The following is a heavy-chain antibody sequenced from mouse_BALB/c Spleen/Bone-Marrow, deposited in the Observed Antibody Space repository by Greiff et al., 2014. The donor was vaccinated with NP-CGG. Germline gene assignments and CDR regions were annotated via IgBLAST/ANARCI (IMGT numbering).Heavy chain of an antibody. CDR2: IDPANYNT. Sequence: EVKLMESGAELVKPGASVKLSCTASGFNIKDTYMHWVKQRPEQGLEWIGRIDPANYNTKYDPQFQGKATITADTSSNTAYLQLSSLTSEDTAVYYCARNSMAYWGQGTLVTVSA. CDR1: GFNIKDTY. CDR3: ARNSMAY. J-gene: IGHJ3*01. V-gene: IGHV14-3*02.